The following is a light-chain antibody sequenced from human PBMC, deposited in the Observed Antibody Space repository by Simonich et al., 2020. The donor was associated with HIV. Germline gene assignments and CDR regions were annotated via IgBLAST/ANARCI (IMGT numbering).Light chain of an antibody. CDR2: DVS. J-gene: IGLJ2*01. Sequence: QSALTQPPSASGSPGQSVTISCTGTSIDVGGYNYVSWYQQHPGKAPKLMIYDVSNRPTGVSTRFSGSKSGNMASLTISGLQAEDEADYYCSSYTSSSTLVFGGGTKLTVL. CDR3: SSYTSSSTLV. CDR1: SIDVGGYNY. V-gene: IGLV2-14*03.